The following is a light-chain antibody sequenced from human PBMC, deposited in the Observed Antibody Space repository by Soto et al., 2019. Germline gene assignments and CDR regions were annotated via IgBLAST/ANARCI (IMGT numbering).Light chain of an antibody. V-gene: IGKV3D-15*01. CDR2: GAS. CDR3: QQSYSTPLT. CDR1: QSVDIN. Sequence: EIVLKQSPVTLSVSPGERVTLSFRASQSVDINLAWYQQKPGQAPRLLIYGASNRATGIPDRFSGSGSGTDFTLTISSLQPEDFATYYCQQSYSTPLTFGGGTNVDI. J-gene: IGKJ4*01.